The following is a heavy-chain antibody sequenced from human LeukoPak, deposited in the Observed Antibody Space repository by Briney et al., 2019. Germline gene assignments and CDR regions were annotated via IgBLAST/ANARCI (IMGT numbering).Heavy chain of an antibody. Sequence: SETLSLTCTVSGGSISSYYWSWIRQPPGKGLEWIGYIYYSGSTNYNPSLKSRVTISVDTSKNQFSLKLSSVTAADTAVYYCARWGAARAAFDIWGQGTMVSVSS. D-gene: IGHD2-15*01. J-gene: IGHJ3*02. CDR1: GGSISSYY. V-gene: IGHV4-59*01. CDR3: ARWGAARAAFDI. CDR2: IYYSGST.